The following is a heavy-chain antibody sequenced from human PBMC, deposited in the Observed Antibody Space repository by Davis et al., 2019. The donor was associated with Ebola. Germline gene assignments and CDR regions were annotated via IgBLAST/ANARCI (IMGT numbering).Heavy chain of an antibody. CDR1: GYTFTSYG. V-gene: IGHV1-18*01. CDR2: ISAYNGNT. CDR3: ARDWEQLWPRGGWFDP. J-gene: IGHJ5*02. Sequence: ASVKVSCKASGYTFTSYGISWVRQAPGQGLEWMGWISAYNGNTNYAQKLQGRVTMTTDTSTSTAYMELRSLRSDDTAVYYCARDWEQLWPRGGWFDPWGQGTLVTVSS. D-gene: IGHD5-18*01.